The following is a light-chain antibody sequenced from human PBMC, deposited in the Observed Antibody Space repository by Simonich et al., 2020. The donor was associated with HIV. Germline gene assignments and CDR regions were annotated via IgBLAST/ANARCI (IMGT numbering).Light chain of an antibody. J-gene: IGKJ2*01. V-gene: IGKV1-NL1*01. CDR3: QQYYSTPYT. CDR1: QGISNS. CDR2: AAS. Sequence: IQLTQSPSFLSASVGDRVTITCRASQGISNSLAWYQQKPGKAPKLLLYAASRLESGVPSRFSGSGSGTDYTLTISSLQPEDFATYYCQQYYSTPYTFGQGTKLEIK.